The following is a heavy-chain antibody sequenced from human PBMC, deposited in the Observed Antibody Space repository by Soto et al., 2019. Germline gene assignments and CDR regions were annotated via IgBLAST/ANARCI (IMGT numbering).Heavy chain of an antibody. D-gene: IGHD3-3*02. Sequence: PSETLSLTCTVSGGSIDSPDYYWSWIRHPPGKGLEWIGYMYHSGSSGYSPSLKSRVTISLDTSKNQFSLNVTSVTAADTALYYCATVPPRKLTSPFYVVDVWGPGTTLTV. CDR1: GGSIDSPDYY. CDR2: MYHSGSS. V-gene: IGHV4-30-4*01. J-gene: IGHJ6*02. CDR3: ATVPPRKLTSPFYVVDV.